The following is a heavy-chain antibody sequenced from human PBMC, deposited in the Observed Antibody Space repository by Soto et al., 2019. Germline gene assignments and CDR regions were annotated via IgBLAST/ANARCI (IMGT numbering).Heavy chain of an antibody. D-gene: IGHD2-15*01. V-gene: IGHV3-64*01. CDR2: ISSNGGST. CDR1: GFTFSSYA. Sequence: GGSLRLSCAASGFTFSSYAMHWVRQAPGKGLEYVSAISSNGGSTYYANSVKGRFTISRDNSKNTLYLQMGSLRAEDMAVYYCARGEGGVYCSGGSCYSYHFDYWGQGTLVTVSS. J-gene: IGHJ4*02. CDR3: ARGEGGVYCSGGSCYSYHFDY.